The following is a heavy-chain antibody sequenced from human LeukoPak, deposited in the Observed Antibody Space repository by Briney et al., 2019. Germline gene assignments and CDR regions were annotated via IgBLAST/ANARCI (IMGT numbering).Heavy chain of an antibody. J-gene: IGHJ5*02. CDR1: GYTLTELS. CDR3: ATAKPRSGSLLFDP. CDR2: FDPEDGET. V-gene: IGHV1-24*01. Sequence: ASVKVSCKVSGYTLTELSMHWVRQAPGKGLEWMGGFDPEDGETIYAQKFQGRVTMTEDTSTDTAYMELSSLRSEDTAVYYCATAKPRSGSLLFDPWGQGTLDTVSS. D-gene: IGHD3-10*01.